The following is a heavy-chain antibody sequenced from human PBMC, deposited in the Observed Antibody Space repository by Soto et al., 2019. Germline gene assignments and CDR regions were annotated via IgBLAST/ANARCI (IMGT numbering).Heavy chain of an antibody. V-gene: IGHV1-46*03. CDR3: ARDPVLVYCSGGSCYYFDY. J-gene: IGHJ4*02. CDR1: GYTFTSYY. CDR2: INPSGGST. Sequence: ASVKVSCKASGYTFTSYYMHWVRQAPGQGLEWMGIINPSGGSTSYAQKFQGRVTMTRDTSTSTVYMELSSLRSEDTAVYYCARDPVLVYCSGGSCYYFDYWGQGTLVTGSS. D-gene: IGHD2-15*01.